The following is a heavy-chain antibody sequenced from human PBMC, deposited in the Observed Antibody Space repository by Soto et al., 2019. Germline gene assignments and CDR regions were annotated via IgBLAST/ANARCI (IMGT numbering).Heavy chain of an antibody. CDR3: ARGNDFVVPAAMLVNWFDP. V-gene: IGHV4-34*01. J-gene: IGHJ5*02. CDR2: INHSGST. CDR1: GGSFSGYY. Sequence: QVQLQQWGAGLLKPSETLSLTCAVYGGSFSGYYWSWIRQPPGKGLEWIGEINHSGSTNYNPSLKSRVTMSVDTSKKQFSLKLSSVTAADTAVYYCARGNDFVVPAAMLVNWFDPWGQGTLVTVSS. D-gene: IGHD2-2*01.